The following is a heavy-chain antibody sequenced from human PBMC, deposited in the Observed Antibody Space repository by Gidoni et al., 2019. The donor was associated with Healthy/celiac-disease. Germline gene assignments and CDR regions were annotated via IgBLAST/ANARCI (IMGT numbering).Heavy chain of an antibody. J-gene: IGHJ6*02. D-gene: IGHD2-2*01. CDR3: ATDTHCSSTSCQYYYYYGMDV. V-gene: IGHV1-24*01. Sequence: QVQLVQSGAGVKKPGASVKVSCKVSGYTLPELPFHWGRQAPGKGLEWMGGFDPEDGETIYAQKFQGRVTMTEDTSTDTAYMELSSLRSEDTAVYYCATDTHCSSTSCQYYYYYGMDVWGQGTTVTVSS. CDR2: FDPEDGET. CDR1: GYTLPELP.